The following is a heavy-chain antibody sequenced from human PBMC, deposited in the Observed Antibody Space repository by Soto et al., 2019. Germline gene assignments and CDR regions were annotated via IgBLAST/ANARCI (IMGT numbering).Heavy chain of an antibody. V-gene: IGHV3-23*01. D-gene: IGHD2-21*01. CDR2: ISGNGAST. J-gene: IGHJ4*02. Sequence: GGSLRLSCAASGFTFNNYAMSWVRQGPGKGLEWVSIISGNGASTIYADSVKGRFTISRDNSKNTLSLQMNSLRAEDTAVYYCAKGMGPHCDGDCSSRLADYWGPGTLVTVSS. CDR3: AKGMGPHCDGDCSSRLADY. CDR1: GFTFNNYA.